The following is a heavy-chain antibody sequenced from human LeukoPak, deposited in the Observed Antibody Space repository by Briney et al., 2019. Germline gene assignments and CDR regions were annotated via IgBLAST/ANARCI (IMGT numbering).Heavy chain of an antibody. Sequence: SVKVSCKASGGTFSSYAISWVRQAPGHGLEWMGGIIPIFGTANYAQKFQGRVTITADESTSTAYMELSSLRSEDTAVYYCARLGPGGMATITNWGQGTLVTVSS. D-gene: IGHD5-24*01. CDR3: ARLGPGGMATITN. CDR2: IIPIFGTA. CDR1: GGTFSSYA. V-gene: IGHV1-69*13. J-gene: IGHJ4*02.